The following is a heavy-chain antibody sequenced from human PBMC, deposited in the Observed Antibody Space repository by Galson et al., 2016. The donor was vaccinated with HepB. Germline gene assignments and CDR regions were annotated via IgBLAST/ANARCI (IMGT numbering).Heavy chain of an antibody. CDR2: IYYSGST. CDR1: GGSISSGGYY. Sequence: TLSLTCTVSGGSISSGGYYWSWIRQHPGKGLERIGYIYYSGSTYYNPSLKSRVTISVDTSKNQFSLKLSSVTAADTAVYYCAMGLCSSTSCFWDPYFDYWGQGTLVTVSS. V-gene: IGHV4-31*03. J-gene: IGHJ4*02. D-gene: IGHD2-2*01. CDR3: AMGLCSSTSCFWDPYFDY.